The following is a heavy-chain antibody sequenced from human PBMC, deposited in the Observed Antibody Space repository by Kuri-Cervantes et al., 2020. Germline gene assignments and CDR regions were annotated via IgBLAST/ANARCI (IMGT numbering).Heavy chain of an antibody. CDR2: TSFSGSAI. D-gene: IGHD4-11*01. Sequence: GGSLRLSCVASGFTFNDNYMSWIRQAPGKGLEWLSYTSFSGSAIYYVDSVKGRFTISRDNAKNTLFLQMNSLRAEDTAVYYCAKDRATVTTGWFDPWGQGTLVTVSS. CDR1: GFTFNDNY. CDR3: AKDRATVTTGWFDP. J-gene: IGHJ5*02. V-gene: IGHV3-11*01.